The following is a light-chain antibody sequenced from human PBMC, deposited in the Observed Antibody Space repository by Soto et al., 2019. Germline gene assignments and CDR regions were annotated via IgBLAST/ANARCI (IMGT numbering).Light chain of an antibody. CDR3: QQYDHSLHT. V-gene: IGKV3-20*01. CDR2: GAF. CDR1: QSVRSNY. Sequence: EIVLTQSPGTLSLSPGERATLSCRASQSVRSNYLAWYQQKPGQAPRLLIYGAFSRATGIPDRFSGSGSGKNFTLSIRKLEPEDFAVYFCQQYDHSLHTFGQGAKLEIK. J-gene: IGKJ2*01.